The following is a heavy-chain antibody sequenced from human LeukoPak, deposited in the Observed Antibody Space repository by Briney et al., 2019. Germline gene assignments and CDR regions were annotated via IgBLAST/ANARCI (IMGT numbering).Heavy chain of an antibody. Sequence: SETLSLTCVVSGYPISSPYYWGWVHQPPGKGPECIGSIHHTGSSYYNPSLQSRVTISIDTSRNQFSLKLRFLSAADTAVYYCARLGYCSSTSCYFESWGQGTLVTVSS. CDR1: GYPISSPYY. CDR3: ARLGYCSSTSCYFES. J-gene: IGHJ4*02. CDR2: IHHTGSS. D-gene: IGHD2-2*01. V-gene: IGHV4-38-2*01.